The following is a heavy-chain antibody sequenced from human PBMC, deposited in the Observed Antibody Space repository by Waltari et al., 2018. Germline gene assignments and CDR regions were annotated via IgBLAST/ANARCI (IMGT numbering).Heavy chain of an antibody. CDR2: VXPDSGDT. J-gene: IGHJ5*02. CDR1: GYTFSIYX. D-gene: IGHD2-15*01. Sequence: QVQXVQSGTEVKKXGASVXVXXXXXGYTFSIYXFNWVRQAAGQGLEWMGXVXPDSGDTGYAQRFQDRVTFSRNTSIKAAYMXLSSLRPEXXAIYXCTXTPVGXAGASWFXXXXXGXLVIVSS. V-gene: IGHV1-8*03. CDR3: TXTPVGXAGASWFXX.